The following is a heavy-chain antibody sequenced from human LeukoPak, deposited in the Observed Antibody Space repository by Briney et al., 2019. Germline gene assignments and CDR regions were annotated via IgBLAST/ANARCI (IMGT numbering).Heavy chain of an antibody. V-gene: IGHV4-39*07. Sequence: PSETLSLACTVSGGSISSSSYYWGWLRQPPGKGLEWIGSIYYSGSTYYNPSLKSRVTISVDTSKNQFSLKLSSVTAADTAVYYCARDRIAAAGGVWFDPWGQGTLVTVSS. D-gene: IGHD6-13*01. J-gene: IGHJ5*02. CDR1: GGSISSSSYY. CDR3: ARDRIAAAGGVWFDP. CDR2: IYYSGST.